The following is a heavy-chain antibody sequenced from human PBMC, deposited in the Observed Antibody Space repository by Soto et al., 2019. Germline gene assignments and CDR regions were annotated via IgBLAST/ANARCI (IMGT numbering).Heavy chain of an antibody. V-gene: IGHV1-18*01. J-gene: IGHJ6*02. D-gene: IGHD2-8*02. Sequence: QVQLVQSGDEVRKPGSSVKVSCKASGYIFVNYGIAWVRQAPGQGLEWMVWISPYRGNTHYASKVQGRSTTTPDTWTSTTFMDRGILTSDGTAVYCCALVDKYVTPARQDVWGQGTSVTFS. CDR1: GYIFVNYG. CDR2: ISPYRGNT. CDR3: ALVDKYVTPARQDV.